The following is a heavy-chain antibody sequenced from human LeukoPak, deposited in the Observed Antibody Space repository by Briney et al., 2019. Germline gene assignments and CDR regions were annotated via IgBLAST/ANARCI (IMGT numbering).Heavy chain of an antibody. Sequence: PSETLSLTCTVSGGSILDSTYYWAWIRQPPGKGLEWIATIFYTGNTHYSPSLKSRVTMSVDTVKNQFSLNLNSVTAADTAVYYCARQSSGYYYGWFDPWGQGTLVTVSS. V-gene: IGHV4-39*01. CDR3: ARQSSGYYYGWFDP. CDR2: IFYTGNT. J-gene: IGHJ5*02. CDR1: GGSILDSTYY. D-gene: IGHD3-22*01.